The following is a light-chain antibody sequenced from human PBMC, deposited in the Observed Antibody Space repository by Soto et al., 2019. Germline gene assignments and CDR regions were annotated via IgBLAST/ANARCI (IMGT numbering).Light chain of an antibody. CDR1: QSVSTN. J-gene: IGKJ2*01. CDR2: SAS. V-gene: IGKV3-15*01. CDR3: QQYVIWPPTFT. Sequence: EIVMTQSPATLSVSPGERVTLSCRASQSVSTNLAWYQQKPGQAPRLLIYSASTRATGIPARFSGSGSGTAFPLVITSLQSEDFAVYFCQQYVIWPPTFTFGQGTNLEIK.